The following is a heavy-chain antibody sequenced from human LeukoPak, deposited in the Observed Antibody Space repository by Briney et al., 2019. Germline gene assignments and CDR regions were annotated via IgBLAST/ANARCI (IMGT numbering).Heavy chain of an antibody. CDR1: GFTFSSYC. D-gene: IGHD3-16*02. J-gene: IGHJ4*01. Sequence: PRGSLCLSCAASGFTFSSYCMHWVRQAPGKGLVWVSRINSDGSSTSYADSVKGRFTISRDNAKNTLYLQMNSLRAEDTAVYYCAREDYDYVWGSYRLGYWGQGTLVTVSS. CDR2: INSDGSST. V-gene: IGHV3-74*01. CDR3: AREDYDYVWGSYRLGY.